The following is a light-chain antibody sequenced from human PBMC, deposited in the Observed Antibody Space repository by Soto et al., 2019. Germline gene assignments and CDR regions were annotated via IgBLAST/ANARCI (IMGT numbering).Light chain of an antibody. CDR2: GAS. CDR1: QSINTS. Sequence: IQMTQSPSSLSASVGDRVTITCRASQSINTSLQWYQQHPGQASKVLLYGASNLQGGVPSRFSGSGSGSDFTLTITSLHPEDYAFYYCQQTYSPPSITFGQGTRLDIK. J-gene: IGKJ5*01. CDR3: QQTYSPPSIT. V-gene: IGKV1-39*01.